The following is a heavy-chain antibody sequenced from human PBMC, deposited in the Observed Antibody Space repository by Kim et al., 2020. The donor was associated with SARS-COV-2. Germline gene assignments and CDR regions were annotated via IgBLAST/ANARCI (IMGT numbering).Heavy chain of an antibody. CDR2: INPSGGST. V-gene: IGHV1-46*01. CDR3: ARDQGYSPFGKAVAFDI. J-gene: IGHJ3*02. D-gene: IGHD2-15*01. CDR1: GYTFTSYY. Sequence: ASVKVSCKASGYTFTSYYMHWVRQAPGQGLEWMGIINPSGGSTSYAQKFQGRVTMTRDTSTSTVYMELSSLRSEDTAVYYCARDQGYSPFGKAVAFDIWGQGTMVTVSS.